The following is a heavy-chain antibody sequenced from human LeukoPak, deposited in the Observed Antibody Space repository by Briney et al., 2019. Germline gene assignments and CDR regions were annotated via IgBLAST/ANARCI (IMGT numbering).Heavy chain of an antibody. CDR1: GGSICSYY. CDR2: IFYSGST. V-gene: IGHV4-59*01. Sequence: SEALSLTCPVFGGSICSYYWRWIRQPPGKGLEGVGYIFYSGSTNYNPSLKSRVTISVDTSKNQFSLKLSSVTAADTAVYYCARDSSRRGGGMDVWGQGTTVTVSS. D-gene: IGHD2-15*01. CDR3: ARDSSRRGGGMDV. J-gene: IGHJ6*02.